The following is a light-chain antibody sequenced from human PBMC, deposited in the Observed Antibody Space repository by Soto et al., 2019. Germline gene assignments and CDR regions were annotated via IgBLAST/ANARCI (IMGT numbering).Light chain of an antibody. CDR2: HAS. CDR1: QNITNN. J-gene: IGKJ5*01. CDR3: QQYYGLPPLT. Sequence: DIQMTQSPSSLSASIGDRVTITCQASQNITNNLSWYQQKPGKAPNLLIYHASKLAKGVTSRFSGSGSGTDFSFIITSLQREDLATYYCQQYYGLPPLTFGQGTLLE. V-gene: IGKV1-33*01.